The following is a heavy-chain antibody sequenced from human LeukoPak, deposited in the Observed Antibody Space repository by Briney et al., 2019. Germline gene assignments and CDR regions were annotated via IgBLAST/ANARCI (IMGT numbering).Heavy chain of an antibody. D-gene: IGHD6-19*01. CDR3: ANSHFRAGENDY. Sequence: SETLSLTCAVYGGSFSGYYWSWIRQPPGKGLEWIGEINHSGSTNYNPSLKSRVTISVDTSKNQFSLKLSSVTAADTAVYYCANSHFRAGENDYWAREPWSPSPQ. CDR1: GGSFSGYY. CDR2: INHSGST. V-gene: IGHV4-34*01. J-gene: IGHJ4*02.